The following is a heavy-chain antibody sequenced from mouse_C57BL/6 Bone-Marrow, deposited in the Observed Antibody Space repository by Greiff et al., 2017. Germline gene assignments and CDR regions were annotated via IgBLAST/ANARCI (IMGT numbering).Heavy chain of an antibody. CDR3: ARTPNITTVVADY. V-gene: IGHV1-61*01. D-gene: IGHD1-1*01. J-gene: IGHJ2*01. CDR1: GYTFTSYW. Sequence: QVQLQQPGAELVRPGSSVKLSCKASGYTFTSYWMDWVKQRPGQGLEWIGNIYPSDSETHYNQKFKDKATLTVDKSSSTAYMQLSSLTSEDSAVYYCARTPNITTVVADYWGQGTTLTVSS. CDR2: IYPSDSET.